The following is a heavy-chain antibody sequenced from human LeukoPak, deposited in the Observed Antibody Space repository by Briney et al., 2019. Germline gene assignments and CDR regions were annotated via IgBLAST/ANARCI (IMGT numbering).Heavy chain of an antibody. CDR2: IRADGSAQ. CDR3: ARWLYSGGWAMDY. CDR1: EFTFSTYY. V-gene: IGHV3-7*01. J-gene: IGHJ4*02. D-gene: IGHD6-19*01. Sequence: GGSLRLSCAASEFTFSTYYMTCVRQAPGKGLEWVGSIRADGSAQFYVDSVRGRFTISRDNAKDSLYLQMNSLRAEDTAVYYCARWLYSGGWAMDYWGQGTLVSVSS.